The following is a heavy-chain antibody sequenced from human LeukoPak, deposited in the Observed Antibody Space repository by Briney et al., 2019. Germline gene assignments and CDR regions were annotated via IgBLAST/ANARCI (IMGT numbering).Heavy chain of an antibody. CDR2: ISYEGSNK. J-gene: IGHJ6*02. CDR1: GYTYSSYA. Sequence: GGSLTLPCAASGYTYSSYAKHGARQAPGKGREWVTDISYEGSNKYYADSVEGRFTISRDNSKNTLYLQMTSLRAEDTAVYYCARDREYQLPDYYYYGMDVWGQGTTVTVSS. CDR3: ARDREYQLPDYYYYGMDV. D-gene: IGHD2-2*01. V-gene: IGHV3-30-3*01.